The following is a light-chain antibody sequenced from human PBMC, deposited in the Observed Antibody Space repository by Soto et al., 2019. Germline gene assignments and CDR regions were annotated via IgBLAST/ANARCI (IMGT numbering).Light chain of an antibody. CDR3: CSYAGSSNSPYV. CDR1: SSDVGSYNL. CDR2: EVS. Sequence: QSALTQPASVSGSPGQSITISCTGTSSDVGSYNLVSWYQQHPGKAPKLMIYEVSKRPSGVSNRFSGSKSGNTASLTISGLQAEDEADYYCCSYAGSSNSPYVFGTGTKVTVL. J-gene: IGLJ1*01. V-gene: IGLV2-23*02.